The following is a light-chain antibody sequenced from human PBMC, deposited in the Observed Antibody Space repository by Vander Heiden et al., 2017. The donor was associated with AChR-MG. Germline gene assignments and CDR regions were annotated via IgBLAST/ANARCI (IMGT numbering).Light chain of an antibody. J-gene: IGKJ5*01. CDR3: QQRSNWRA. CDR2: DTS. Sequence: EIVLTQSPATLSSSPGERATLSCRASQGDSSYLAWYQQKPGQAPRLLIYDTSKRATGIPARFSGSGPATDFTLTINSLGPEDFAVYYCQQRSNWRAFGQGTRLDIK. CDR1: QGDSSY. V-gene: IGKV3D-11*01.